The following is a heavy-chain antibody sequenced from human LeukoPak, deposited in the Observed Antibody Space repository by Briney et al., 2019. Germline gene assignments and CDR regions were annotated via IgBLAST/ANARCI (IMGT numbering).Heavy chain of an antibody. CDR1: GGSISSYY. V-gene: IGHV4-59*01. CDR3: APLGELLWGGFDY. J-gene: IGHJ4*02. D-gene: IGHD3-10*01. CDR2: IYYSGST. Sequence: SETLSLTCTVSGGSISSYYWSWIRQPPGKGLEWIGYIYYSGSTNYNPSLKSRVTISVDTSKNQFSLKLSSVTAADTAVYYCAPLGELLWGGFDYWGQGTLVTVSS.